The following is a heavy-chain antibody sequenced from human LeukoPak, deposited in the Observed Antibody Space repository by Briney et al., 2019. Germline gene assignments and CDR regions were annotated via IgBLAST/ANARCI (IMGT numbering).Heavy chain of an antibody. CDR2: IRTNGYGGTT. V-gene: IGHV3-49*03. CDR3: RKNRGPPPGYAFDN. Sequence: GGSLRLSCTASGFSSSAHAMCWFRQAPGKGLEWVGFIRTNGYGGTTEYAASVKGRFTISRDDSYSIAYLHMDSLKTEATAVYYCRKNRGPPPGYAFDNWGQGAMVTVSS. D-gene: IGHD2/OR15-2a*01. J-gene: IGHJ3*02. CDR1: GFSSSAHA.